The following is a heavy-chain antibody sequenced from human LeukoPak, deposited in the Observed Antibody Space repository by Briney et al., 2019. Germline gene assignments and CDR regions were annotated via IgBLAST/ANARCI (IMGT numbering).Heavy chain of an antibody. D-gene: IGHD5-12*01. CDR1: GGTFSSYA. CDR2: IIPIFGTA. Sequence: SVKVSCKASGGTFSSYAISWVRQAPGQGLEWMGGIIPIFGTANYAQKFQGRVTITADESTSTAYMELSSLRSEDTTVYYCARESGYDSNFDYWGQGTLVTVSS. CDR3: ARESGYDSNFDY. V-gene: IGHV1-69*01. J-gene: IGHJ4*02.